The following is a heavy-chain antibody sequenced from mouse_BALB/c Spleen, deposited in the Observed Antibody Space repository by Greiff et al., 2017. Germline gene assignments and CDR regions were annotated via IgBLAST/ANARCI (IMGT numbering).Heavy chain of an antibody. Sequence: VQGVESGPGLVAPSQSLSITCTVSGFSLTDYGVSWIRQPPGKGLEWLGVIWGGGSTYYNSALKSRLSISKDNSKSQVFLKMNSLQTDDTAMYYCAKHSYYDYDEGDWFAYWGQGTLVTVSA. CDR1: GFSLTDYG. CDR3: AKHSYYDYDEGDWFAY. J-gene: IGHJ3*01. V-gene: IGHV2-6-5*01. CDR2: IWGGGST. D-gene: IGHD2-4*01.